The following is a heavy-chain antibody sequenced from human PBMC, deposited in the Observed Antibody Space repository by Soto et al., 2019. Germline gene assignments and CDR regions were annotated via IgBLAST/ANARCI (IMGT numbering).Heavy chain of an antibody. J-gene: IGHJ4*02. CDR1: GFTFSSYS. V-gene: IGHV3-21*01. CDR3: ARVSGYDRAFDY. CDR2: ISSSSSYI. Sequence: EVQLVESGGGLVKPGGSLRLSCAASGFTFSSYSMNWVRQTPGKGLEWVSSISSSSSYIYYADSVKGRFTISRDNAKNSLYLQMNSLRAEDTAVYYCARVSGYDRAFDYWGQGTLVTVSS. D-gene: IGHD5-12*01.